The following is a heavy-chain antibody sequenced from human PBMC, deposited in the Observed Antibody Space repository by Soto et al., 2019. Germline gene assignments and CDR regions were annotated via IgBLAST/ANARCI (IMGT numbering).Heavy chain of an antibody. Sequence: ASVKVSCKASGGTFSSYAISWVRQAPGQGLEWMGGIIPIFGTANYAQKFQGRVTITADESTSTAYMELSSLRSEDTAVYYCARDSPDYGGNSGANYYYYGMDVWGQGTTVTVSS. CDR1: GGTFSSYA. D-gene: IGHD4-17*01. V-gene: IGHV1-69*13. J-gene: IGHJ6*02. CDR3: ARDSPDYGGNSGANYYYYGMDV. CDR2: IIPIFGTA.